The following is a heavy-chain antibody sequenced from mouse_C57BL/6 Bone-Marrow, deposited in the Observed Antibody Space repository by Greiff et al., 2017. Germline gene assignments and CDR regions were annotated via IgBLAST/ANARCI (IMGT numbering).Heavy chain of an antibody. J-gene: IGHJ3*01. CDR1: GFTFSSYG. CDR2: ISSVGSYT. CDR3: ARQGYYGSSTAY. D-gene: IGHD1-1*01. Sequence: EVKLMESGGDLVKPGGSLKLSCAASGFTFSSYGMSWVRQTPDKRLEWVATISSVGSYTYYPDSVKGRFTISRDNAENTLYLQMSSLKSEDTAMYYCARQGYYGSSTAYWGQGTLVTVSA. V-gene: IGHV5-6*01.